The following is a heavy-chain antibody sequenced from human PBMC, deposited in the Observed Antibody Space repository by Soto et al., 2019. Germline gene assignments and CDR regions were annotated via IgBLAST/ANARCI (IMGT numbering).Heavy chain of an antibody. Sequence: PSETLSLTCTVSGGSVSSGSYYWSWIRQPPGKGLEWIGYIYYSGSTNYNPSLKSRVTISVDTSKNQFSLKLSSVTAADTAVYYCARGRTYYYFWSGYYKAVSYYGMDVWGQGTTVTVSS. CDR3: ARGRTYYYFWSGYYKAVSYYGMDV. CDR1: GGSVSSGSYY. D-gene: IGHD3-3*01. CDR2: IYYSGST. J-gene: IGHJ6*02. V-gene: IGHV4-61*01.